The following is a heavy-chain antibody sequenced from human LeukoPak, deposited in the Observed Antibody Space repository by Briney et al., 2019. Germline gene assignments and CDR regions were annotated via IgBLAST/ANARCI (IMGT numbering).Heavy chain of an antibody. CDR1: GFTFSSYG. D-gene: IGHD3-22*01. Sequence: HSGGSLRLSCAVSGFTFSSYGMHWVRQAPGKGLEWVAFIRYDGSNKYYADSAKGRFTISRDNSKNTLYLQMNSLRAEDTAVYYCAKMGLIVALDYWGQGTLVTVSS. J-gene: IGHJ4*02. CDR2: IRYDGSNK. V-gene: IGHV3-30*02. CDR3: AKMGLIVALDY.